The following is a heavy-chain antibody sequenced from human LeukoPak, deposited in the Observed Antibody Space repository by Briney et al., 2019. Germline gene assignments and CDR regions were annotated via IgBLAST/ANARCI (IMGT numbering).Heavy chain of an antibody. Sequence: PSETLSLTCAVYGGSFSGYYWSWIRQPPGKGLEWIGEINHSGSTSYNPSLKSRVTISVDTSKNQFSLKLSSVTAADTAVYYCARLELAAAGSRWFDPWGQGTLVTVSS. J-gene: IGHJ5*02. CDR1: GGSFSGYY. CDR2: INHSGST. V-gene: IGHV4-34*01. D-gene: IGHD6-13*01. CDR3: ARLELAAAGSRWFDP.